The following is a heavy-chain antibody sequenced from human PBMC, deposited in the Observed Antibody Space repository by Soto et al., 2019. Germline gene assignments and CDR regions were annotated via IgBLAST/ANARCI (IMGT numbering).Heavy chain of an antibody. D-gene: IGHD5-18*01. CDR3: AKVASWIQLWAYFDY. CDR1: GFTFSSYG. V-gene: IGHV3-30*18. Sequence: QVQLVESGAGVVQPGRSLRLSCAASGFTFSSYGMHWVRQAPGKGLEWVAVISYDGSNKYYADSVKGRFTISRDNSKNTLYLQMNSLRAEDTAVYYCAKVASWIQLWAYFDYWGQGTLVTVSS. CDR2: ISYDGSNK. J-gene: IGHJ4*02.